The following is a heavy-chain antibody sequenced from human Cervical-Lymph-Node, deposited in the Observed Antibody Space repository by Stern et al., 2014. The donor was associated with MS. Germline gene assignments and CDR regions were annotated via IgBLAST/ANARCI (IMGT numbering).Heavy chain of an antibody. Sequence: VQLVESGPGLVKPSETLSLTCTVSGGSISSYYWSWIRQPPGKGLEWIGYIYYSGSTTYNPSLKSRVTISVDTSKNQFSLKLSSVTAADTAVYYCARDRFGRPHDAFDIWGQGTMVTVSS. V-gene: IGHV4-59*01. J-gene: IGHJ3*02. CDR1: GGSISSYY. D-gene: IGHD2-15*01. CDR2: IYYSGST. CDR3: ARDRFGRPHDAFDI.